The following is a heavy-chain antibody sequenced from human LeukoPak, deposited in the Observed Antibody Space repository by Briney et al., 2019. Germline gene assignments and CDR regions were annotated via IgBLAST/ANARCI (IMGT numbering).Heavy chain of an antibody. V-gene: IGHV4-34*01. J-gene: IGHJ5*02. D-gene: IGHD6-6*01. CDR2: INHSGST. Sequence: SETLSLTCAVYGGSFSGYYWSWIRQPPGKGLEWIGEINHSGSTNYNPSLKSRATISVDTSKNQFSLKLSSVTAADTAVYSCARGNIAARTLNWFDPWGQGTLVTVSS. CDR3: ARGNIAARTLNWFDP. CDR1: GGSFSGYY.